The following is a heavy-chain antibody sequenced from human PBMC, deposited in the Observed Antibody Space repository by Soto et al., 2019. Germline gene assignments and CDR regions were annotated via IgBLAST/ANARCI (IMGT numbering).Heavy chain of an antibody. CDR2: IIPIFGTA. Sequence: QVQLVQSGAEVKKPGSSVKVSCKASGGTFSSYAISWVRQGPGQGLEWMGGIIPIFGTANYAQKFQGRVTITADESTSTAYMELSSLRSEDTAVYYCARHCGGDCYPPYYYYGMDVWGQGTTVTVSS. J-gene: IGHJ6*02. CDR1: GGTFSSYA. CDR3: ARHCGGDCYPPYYYYGMDV. V-gene: IGHV1-69*01. D-gene: IGHD2-21*02.